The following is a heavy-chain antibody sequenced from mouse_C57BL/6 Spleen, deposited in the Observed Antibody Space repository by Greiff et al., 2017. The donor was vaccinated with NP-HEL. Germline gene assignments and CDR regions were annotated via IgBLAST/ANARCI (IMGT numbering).Heavy chain of an antibody. CDR1: GYTFTSYW. CDR3: AIGWLLRSYFDY. J-gene: IGHJ2*01. CDR2: IHPSDSDT. D-gene: IGHD2-3*01. Sequence: QVHVKQSGAELVKPGASVKVSCKASGYTFTSYWMHWVKQRPGQGLEWIGRIHPSDSDTNYNQKLKGKATLTVDKSSSTASLQLSSLPSEDSAVYYCAIGWLLRSYFDYWGQGTTLTVSS. V-gene: IGHV1-74*01.